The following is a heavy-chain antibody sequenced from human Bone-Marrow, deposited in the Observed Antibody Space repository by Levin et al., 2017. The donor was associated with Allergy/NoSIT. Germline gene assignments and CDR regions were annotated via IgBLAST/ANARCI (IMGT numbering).Heavy chain of an antibody. CDR1: GFSFSSYA. CDR2: MSGSGGTT. Sequence: LSLTCEASGFSFSSYAMSWVRQAPGKGLEWVSFMSGSGGTTDYADSVKGRFTISRDNSKNTLYLQMNSLRAEDTAVYYCARRIVVMLGDYFDCWGQGTLVTVSS. J-gene: IGHJ4*02. V-gene: IGHV3-23*01. CDR3: ARRIVVMLGDYFDC. D-gene: IGHD2-15*01.